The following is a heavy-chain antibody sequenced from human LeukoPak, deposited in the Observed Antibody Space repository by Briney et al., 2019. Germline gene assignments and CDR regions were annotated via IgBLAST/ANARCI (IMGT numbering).Heavy chain of an antibody. Sequence: PGVSLRLSCAASGFTFSIYAMSWVRQAPGKGLEWVSAISGSGGSTYYADSVKGRFTISRDNSKNTLYLQMNSLRAEDTAVYYCAKSFLAMTTVTSLDYWGQGTLVTVSS. J-gene: IGHJ4*02. CDR1: GFTFSIYA. D-gene: IGHD4-17*01. CDR3: AKSFLAMTTVTSLDY. CDR2: ISGSGGST. V-gene: IGHV3-23*01.